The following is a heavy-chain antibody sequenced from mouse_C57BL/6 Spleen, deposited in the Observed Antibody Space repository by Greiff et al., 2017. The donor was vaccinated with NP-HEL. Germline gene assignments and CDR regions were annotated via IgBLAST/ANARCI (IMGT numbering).Heavy chain of an antibody. CDR2: ISDGGSYT. CDR3: ALYDGYPDWYFEV. J-gene: IGHJ1*03. V-gene: IGHV5-4*01. CDR1: GFTFSSYA. Sequence: EVQLVESGGGLVKPGGSLKLSCAASGFTFSSYAMSWVRQTPEKRLEWVATISDGGSYTYYPDNVKGRFTISRDNAKNNLYLQMSHLKSEDTATYYCALYDGYPDWYFEVWGTGTTVTVSS. D-gene: IGHD2-3*01.